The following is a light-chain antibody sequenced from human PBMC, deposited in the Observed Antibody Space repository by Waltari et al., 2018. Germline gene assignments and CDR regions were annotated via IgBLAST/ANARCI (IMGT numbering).Light chain of an antibody. Sequence: QSALTQPRPVSGSPGQSFPISCTGTSRDFGAFDFVSWYQHYPGKAPKLMIEDVNKRPSGVPDRFSGSKSGNTASLTISGLQAEDEAVYYCCSYAGTYILIFGGGTKLTVL. CDR3: CSYAGTYILI. CDR1: SRDFGAFDF. J-gene: IGLJ2*01. CDR2: DVN. V-gene: IGLV2-11*01.